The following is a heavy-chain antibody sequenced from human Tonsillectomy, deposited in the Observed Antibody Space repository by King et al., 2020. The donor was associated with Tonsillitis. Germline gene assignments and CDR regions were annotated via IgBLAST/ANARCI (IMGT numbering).Heavy chain of an antibody. CDR3: AKQLLWFGELFNDAFDM. CDR1: GFIFTNYA. Sequence: VQLVESGGGVVQPGRSLRVSCEASGFIFTNYAMHWVRQAPGKGLEWLAVISKDGSRKYYADSVKGRFTISRDNSKATVYMQMNSLRAEDTAVYFCAKQLLWFGELFNDAFDMWGQGTMVTVSS. D-gene: IGHD3-10*01. J-gene: IGHJ3*02. V-gene: IGHV3-30-3*02. CDR2: ISKDGSRK.